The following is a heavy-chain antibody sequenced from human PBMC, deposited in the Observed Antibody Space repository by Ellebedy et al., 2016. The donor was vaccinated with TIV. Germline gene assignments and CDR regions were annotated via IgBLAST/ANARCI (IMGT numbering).Heavy chain of an antibody. V-gene: IGHV3-72*01. CDR3: ATTWGYGGNVIGYYGLDV. D-gene: IGHD4-23*01. J-gene: IGHJ6*02. CDR2: IKNKENRYTT. Sequence: GGSLRLXCAASGFTFRDHFMDWVRQAPGQGLEWVGRIKNKENRYTTEYAASVKGRFTISRDESKNSLYLLVNSLKTDDTAVYYCATTWGYGGNVIGYYGLDVWGQGTTVTVSS. CDR1: GFTFRDHF.